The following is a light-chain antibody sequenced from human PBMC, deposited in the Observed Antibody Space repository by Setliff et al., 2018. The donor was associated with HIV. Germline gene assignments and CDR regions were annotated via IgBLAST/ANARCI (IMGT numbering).Light chain of an antibody. J-gene: IGLJ1*01. Sequence: PGSETGSPGQSGTISCAAGSDYIGDFESVSWYQQHPGTAPKLLISDVTERPSGVPDRLPGSKSGNTASLTLSGLHPHDEADHYSCSFEGAYRLFGGGNKVTVL. CDR2: DVT. CDR3: CSFEGAYRL. V-gene: IGLV2-11*01. CDR1: SDYIGDFES.